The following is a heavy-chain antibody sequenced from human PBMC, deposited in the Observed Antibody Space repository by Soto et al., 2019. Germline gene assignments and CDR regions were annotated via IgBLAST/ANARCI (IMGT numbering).Heavy chain of an antibody. CDR2: TWYDGSNK. CDR3: ARALTGYSSSWYRTTGYYYGMDV. V-gene: IGHV3-33*01. CDR1: GFTFSSYG. Sequence: GGSLRLSCAASGFTFSSYGMHWVRQAPGKGLEWVAVTWYDGSNKYYADSVKGRFTISRDNSKNTLYLQMNSLRAEDTAVYYCARALTGYSSSWYRTTGYYYGMDVRGQGTTVTVSS. J-gene: IGHJ6*02. D-gene: IGHD6-13*01.